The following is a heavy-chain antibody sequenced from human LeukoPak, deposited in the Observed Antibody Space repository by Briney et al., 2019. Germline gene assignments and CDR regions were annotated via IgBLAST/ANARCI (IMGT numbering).Heavy chain of an antibody. V-gene: IGHV4-59*11. CDR1: GGSISSHY. Sequence: PSETLSLTCTVSGGSISSHYWSWIRQPPGKGLEWIGYIYFSGSTNYNPSLKSRVTISIDTPNNQFSLKLSSVTAADTGVYYCARGRGAVAGRIYNGFDMWGQGTMVTVSS. CDR3: ARGRGAVAGRIYNGFDM. CDR2: IYFSGST. D-gene: IGHD6-19*01. J-gene: IGHJ3*02.